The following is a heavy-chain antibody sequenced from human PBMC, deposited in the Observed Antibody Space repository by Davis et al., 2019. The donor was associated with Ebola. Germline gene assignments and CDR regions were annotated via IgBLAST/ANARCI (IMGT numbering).Heavy chain of an antibody. J-gene: IGHJ5*02. CDR1: GGSFSGYY. Sequence: MPSETLSLTCAVYGGSFSGYYWSWIRQPPGKGLEWIGEISHSGSTNYNPSLKSRVTISVDTSKNQFSLKLSSVTAADTAVYYCARAGSYYDILTGYVYNWFDPWGQGTLVTVSS. D-gene: IGHD3-9*01. CDR2: ISHSGST. V-gene: IGHV4-34*01. CDR3: ARAGSYYDILTGYVYNWFDP.